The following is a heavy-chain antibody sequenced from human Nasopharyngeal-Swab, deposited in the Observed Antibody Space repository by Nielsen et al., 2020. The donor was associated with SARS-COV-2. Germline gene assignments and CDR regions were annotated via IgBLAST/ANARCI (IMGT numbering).Heavy chain of an antibody. V-gene: IGHV3-23*01. Sequence: VRQAPGKGLEWVSGISGSYGSTYYADSVKGRFTISRDNSKNTLYLQMNSLRAEDTAVYYCAKRSIAVARDHFDYWGRGTLVTVSS. CDR3: AKRSIAVARDHFDY. CDR2: ISGSYGST. J-gene: IGHJ4*02. D-gene: IGHD6-19*01.